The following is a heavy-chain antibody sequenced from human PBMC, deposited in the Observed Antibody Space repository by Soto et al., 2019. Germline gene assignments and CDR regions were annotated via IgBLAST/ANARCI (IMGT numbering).Heavy chain of an antibody. CDR3: ARNRNPSSKTHGMDV. CDR1: GLSFSTHS. V-gene: IGHV3-21*01. Sequence: EVQLVECGGGLVGPGGSLRLSCAPSGLSFSTHSMNLVRQAPGKGLEWVSSISSDSYYIYYADSVKGRFTISRDNAKNSLYLQMNSLRADDTAVYYCARNRNPSSKTHGMDVWGQGTTVTVSS. J-gene: IGHJ6*02. CDR2: ISSDSYYI.